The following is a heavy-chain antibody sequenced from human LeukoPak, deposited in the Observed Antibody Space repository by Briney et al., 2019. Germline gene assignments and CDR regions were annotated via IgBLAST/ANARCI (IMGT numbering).Heavy chain of an antibody. CDR3: ARGKGGQFDY. D-gene: IGHD3-16*01. CDR2: INHSGGT. V-gene: IGHV4-34*01. Sequence: SETLSLTCTVSGGSISGYYWSWIRQPPGKGLEWIGEINHSGGTNYNPSLKSRVTISVDTSKNQFSLKLSSVTAADTAVYYCARGKGGQFDYWGQGTLVTVSS. J-gene: IGHJ4*02. CDR1: GGSISGYY.